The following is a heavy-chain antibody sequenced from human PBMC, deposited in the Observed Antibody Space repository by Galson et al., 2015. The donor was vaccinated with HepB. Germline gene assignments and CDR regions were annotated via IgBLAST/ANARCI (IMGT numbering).Heavy chain of an antibody. Sequence: SLRLSCAAPGFTFSSYSMNWVRQAPGKGLEWVSCISSSSSTIYYADSVKGRFTISRDNAKNSLYLQMNSLRDEDTAVYYCARALRFLGPVDPWGQGTLVTVSS. D-gene: IGHD3-3*01. CDR3: ARALRFLGPVDP. J-gene: IGHJ5*02. V-gene: IGHV3-48*02. CDR2: ISSSSSTI. CDR1: GFTFSSYS.